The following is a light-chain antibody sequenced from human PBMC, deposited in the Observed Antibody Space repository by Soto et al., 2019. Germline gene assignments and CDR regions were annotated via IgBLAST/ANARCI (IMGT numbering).Light chain of an antibody. J-gene: IGLJ1*01. CDR1: SSDVGGYNY. V-gene: IGLV2-14*01. CDR2: EVS. Sequence: QSVLTQPASVSGSPGQSITISCTGTSSDVGGYNYVSWYQHHPGKAPKLMIYEVSNRPSGVSNRFSGSKSGNTASLTISGLQAEDEADYYCSSYTSSSTRVFGTGTKGTVL. CDR3: SSYTSSSTRV.